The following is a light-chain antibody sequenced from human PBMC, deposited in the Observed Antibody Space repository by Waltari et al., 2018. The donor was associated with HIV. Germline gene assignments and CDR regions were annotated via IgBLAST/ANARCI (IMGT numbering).Light chain of an antibody. CDR2: DAS. CDR3: QQYGSSTSYT. Sequence: VLTHSPVPLSLSPGERASLSCGASQAVSNNYLAWYQHKPGLAPRLLIYDASRRATGIPDRFSGSGSGTDFTLTISRLEPEDFVVYYCQQYGSSTSYTFGQGTKLEIK. V-gene: IGKV3D-20*01. J-gene: IGKJ2*01. CDR1: QAVSNNY.